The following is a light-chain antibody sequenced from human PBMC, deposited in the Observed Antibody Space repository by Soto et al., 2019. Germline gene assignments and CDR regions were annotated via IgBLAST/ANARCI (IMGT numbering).Light chain of an antibody. V-gene: IGKV3-20*01. CDR3: QQYGSSPT. CDR2: GAS. CDR1: QSVSTTS. Sequence: EIVLTQSPGTLSLSPGERVTLSCRASQSVSTTSLAWYQQKPGQAPRLLIYGASSRASGIPDRFSGSGSGTDFTLTISRLEPEDFAVYFCQQYGSSPTFGGGTKVDNK. J-gene: IGKJ4*01.